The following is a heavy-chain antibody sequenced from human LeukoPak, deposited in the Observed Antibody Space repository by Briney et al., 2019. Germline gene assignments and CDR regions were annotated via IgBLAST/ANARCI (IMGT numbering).Heavy chain of an antibody. Sequence: GGSLRLSCAASGFTVSGNYMSWVRQAPGKGLEWLSVIHRGGNTYYAGSGKGRFTISRDSSKNPVFLQMESLRAEDTAVYYWARDPCYGLGVDYGDYWGQGTLVTVSS. J-gene: IGHJ4*02. CDR1: GFTVSGNY. D-gene: IGHD3-10*01. CDR3: ARDPCYGLGVDYGDY. V-gene: IGHV3-66*01. CDR2: IHRGGNT.